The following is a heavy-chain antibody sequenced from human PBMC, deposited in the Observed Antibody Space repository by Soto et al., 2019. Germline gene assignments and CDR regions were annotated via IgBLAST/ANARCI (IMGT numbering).Heavy chain of an antibody. Sequence: EVQLVESGGGLVKPGGSLRLSCAASGFTFSSYSMNWVRQAPGKGLEWVSSISSSSSYIYYADSVKGRFTISRDNAKNPLYLQMNSLRAEATAVYYCAREDRDGYNLAYHYGMDVWGQGTTVTLSS. CDR2: ISSSSSYI. J-gene: IGHJ6*02. V-gene: IGHV3-21*01. CDR1: GFTFSSYS. D-gene: IGHD5-12*01. CDR3: AREDRDGYNLAYHYGMDV.